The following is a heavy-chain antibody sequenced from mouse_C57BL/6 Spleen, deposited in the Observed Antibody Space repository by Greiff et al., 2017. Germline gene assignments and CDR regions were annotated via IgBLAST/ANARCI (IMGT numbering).Heavy chain of an antibody. CDR1: GYTFTSYW. J-gene: IGHJ2*01. CDR3: ARRGLGNFDY. V-gene: IGHV1-69*01. Sequence: QVQLQQPGAELVMPGASVKLSCKASGYTFTSYWMHWVKQRPGQGLEWIGEIDPSDSYTNYNQKFKGKSTLTVDKSSSTAYMQLSSLTSEDSAVYYCARRGLGNFDYWGQGTTLTVSS. CDR2: IDPSDSYT.